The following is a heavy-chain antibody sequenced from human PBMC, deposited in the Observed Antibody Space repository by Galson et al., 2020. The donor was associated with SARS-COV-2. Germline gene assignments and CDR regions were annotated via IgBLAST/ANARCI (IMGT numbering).Heavy chain of an antibody. D-gene: IGHD1-26*01. CDR2: FDPEDGET. CDR3: ATDLTKLFPQWELLPFDY. V-gene: IGHV1-24*01. Sequence: ASVKVSCKVSGYTLTELSMHWVRQAPGKGLEWMGGFDPEDGETIYAQKFQGRVTMTEDTSTDTAYMELSSLRSEDTAVYYCATDLTKLFPQWELLPFDYWGQGTLVTVSS. J-gene: IGHJ4*02. CDR1: GYTLTELS.